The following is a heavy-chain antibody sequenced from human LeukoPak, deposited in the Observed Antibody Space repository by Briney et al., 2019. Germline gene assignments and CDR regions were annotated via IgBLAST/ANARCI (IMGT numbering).Heavy chain of an antibody. CDR2: IHYSGNT. V-gene: IGHV4-30-4*02. J-gene: IGHJ4*02. D-gene: IGHD4-23*01. CDR1: GGSSRSGDYF. Sequence: PSDTLSLTCAVSGGSSRSGDYFWSWIRQPPGEGLVWFGHIHYSGNTYYNPSLKSRVSISVDTSKNQFSLKLSSVTAADTAVYYCARENNDYGGKKAFDYWGQGTLVTVSS. CDR3: ARENNDYGGKKAFDY.